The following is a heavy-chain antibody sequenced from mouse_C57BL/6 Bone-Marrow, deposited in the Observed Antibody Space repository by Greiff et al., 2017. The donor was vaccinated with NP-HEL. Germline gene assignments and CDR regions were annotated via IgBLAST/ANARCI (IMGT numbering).Heavy chain of an antibody. D-gene: IGHD1-1*01. CDR1: GYTFTSYG. V-gene: IGHV1-81*01. CDR3: ARWIYYGSNSYAMYY. CDR2: IYPRSGNT. Sequence: QVQLQQSGAELARPGASVKLSCKASGYTFTSYGISWVKQRTGQGLEWIGEIYPRSGNTYYNEKFKGKATLTADKSSSTAYMELRSLTSEDSTVYFCARWIYYGSNSYAMYYWGQGTSVTVSS. J-gene: IGHJ4*01.